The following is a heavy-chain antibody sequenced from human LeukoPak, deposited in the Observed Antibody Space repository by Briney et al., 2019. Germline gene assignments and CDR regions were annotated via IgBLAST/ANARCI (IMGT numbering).Heavy chain of an antibody. CDR2: ISISSSNI. Sequence: GGSLRLSCAVSGFTFTSYSMNWFRQAPGKGLEWVSYISISSSNIYYTDSVNGRFTISRDNAKHSMYLQMNSLRDEDTAVYYCARESYWGSSAKGFDYWGQGTLVTVSS. D-gene: IGHD7-27*01. CDR1: GFTFTSYS. J-gene: IGHJ4*02. CDR3: ARESYWGSSAKGFDY. V-gene: IGHV3-48*02.